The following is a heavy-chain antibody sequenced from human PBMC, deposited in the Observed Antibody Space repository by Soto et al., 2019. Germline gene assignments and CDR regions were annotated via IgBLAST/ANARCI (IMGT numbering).Heavy chain of an antibody. J-gene: IGHJ4*02. Sequence: EVQLLESGGGLVQPGGSLRLSCAASGFTFSSFAMSWVRQAPGKGLEWVSTVSANGGTTYYADSVKGRFTMSRDTSKNALWLQMNSLRAEDTAVYYWAKVLSASGVDYWGQGTLGTVAS. V-gene: IGHV3-23*01. CDR1: GFTFSSFA. D-gene: IGHD3-10*01. CDR3: AKVLSASGVDY. CDR2: VSANGGTT.